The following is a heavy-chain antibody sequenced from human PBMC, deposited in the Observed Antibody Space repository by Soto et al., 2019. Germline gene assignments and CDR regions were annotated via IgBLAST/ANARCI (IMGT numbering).Heavy chain of an antibody. D-gene: IGHD6-25*01. CDR3: AKDGRIAAYYFDY. Sequence: PGGSLRLSCAASGFAFSSYGMHWVRQAPGKGLEWVAVISYDGSNKYYADSVKGRFTISRDNSKNTLYLQMNSLRAEDTAVYYCAKDGRIAAYYFDYWGQGXLVTVYS. J-gene: IGHJ4*02. CDR1: GFAFSSYG. V-gene: IGHV3-30*18. CDR2: ISYDGSNK.